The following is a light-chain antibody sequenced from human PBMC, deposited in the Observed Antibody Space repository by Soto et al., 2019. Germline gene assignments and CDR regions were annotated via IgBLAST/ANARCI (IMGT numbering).Light chain of an antibody. CDR1: QSVSNF. Sequence: EIVLTQSPATLSLSPGERATLTCRASQSVSNFLAWYQHKPGQAPRLLIYDASIRAAGVPARFGGSGSGTDFTLTINSLEPEDFAVYYCQQRNVWPPITFGQGTRLEI. CDR3: QQRNVWPPIT. V-gene: IGKV3-11*01. CDR2: DAS. J-gene: IGKJ5*01.